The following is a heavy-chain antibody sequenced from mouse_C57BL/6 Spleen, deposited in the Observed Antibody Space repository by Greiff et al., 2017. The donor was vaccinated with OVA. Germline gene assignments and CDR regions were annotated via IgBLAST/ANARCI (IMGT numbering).Heavy chain of an antibody. J-gene: IGHJ2*01. CDR3: AREADGYPDY. D-gene: IGHD2-3*01. CDR2: ISYDGSN. V-gene: IGHV3-6*01. CDR1: GYSITSGYY. Sequence: EVKLQESGPGLVKPSQSLSLTCSVTGYSITSGYYWNWIRQFPGNNLEWMGYISYDGSNNYNPSLKNRITITRDTSKNQLFLKLNSVTTEDTATYYWAREADGYPDYWGQGTTLTVSA.